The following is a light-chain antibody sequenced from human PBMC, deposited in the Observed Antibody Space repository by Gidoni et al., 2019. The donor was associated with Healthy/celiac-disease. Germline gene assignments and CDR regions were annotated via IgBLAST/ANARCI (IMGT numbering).Light chain of an antibody. CDR1: QSVSSY. J-gene: IGKJ4*01. V-gene: IGKV3-11*01. Sequence: EIVSTQSPATLSLSPGERATLSCRASQSVSSYLAWYQQKPGQAPRLLIYAASSRATGIPARFSGSGSGTDFTLTISSREPEDFAVYYCQQRSNWPLTFGGGTKVEIK. CDR3: QQRSNWPLT. CDR2: AAS.